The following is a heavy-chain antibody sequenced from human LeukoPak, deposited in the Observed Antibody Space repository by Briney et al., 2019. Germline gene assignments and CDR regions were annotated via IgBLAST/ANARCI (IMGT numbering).Heavy chain of an antibody. Sequence: SETLSLTCTVSGGSITSSTYYWVLIRQPPGKGLEWIGTIYNSGAAYYTPSLKSRVTMSVDTSKNQVSLKLSSVTAADTAVYYCARHQGGTMYASWGQGTLVTVSS. D-gene: IGHD1-7*01. CDR2: IYNSGAA. V-gene: IGHV4-39*01. J-gene: IGHJ5*02. CDR3: ARHQGGTMYAS. CDR1: GGSITSSTYY.